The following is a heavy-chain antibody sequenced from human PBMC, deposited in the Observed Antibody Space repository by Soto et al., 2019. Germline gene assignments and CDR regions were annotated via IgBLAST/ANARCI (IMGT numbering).Heavy chain of an antibody. J-gene: IGHJ4*02. CDR3: AHRQLYCSSTACFDY. Sequence: QITLKESGPTLVKPTQTLTLTCTFSGFSLSTSEMGVGWIRQPPGKALEWLALIYWDDDKRYSPSLKSRLTITKDTSKNQVVLTMTNMDPVDTATYYCAHRQLYCSSTACFDYWGQGTLVTVSS. CDR1: GFSLSTSEMG. CDR2: IYWDDDK. D-gene: IGHD2-2*01. V-gene: IGHV2-5*02.